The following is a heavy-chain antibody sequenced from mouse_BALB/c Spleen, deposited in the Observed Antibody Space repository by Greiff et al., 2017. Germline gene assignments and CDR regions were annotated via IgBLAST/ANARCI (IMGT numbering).Heavy chain of an antibody. J-gene: IGHJ2*01. CDR2: ISSGGSYT. CDR1: GFTFSSYG. V-gene: IGHV5-6*01. Sequence: EVHLVESGGDLVKPGGSLKLSCAASGFTFSSYGMSWVRQTPDKRLEWVATISSGGSYTYYPDSVKGRFTISRDNAKNTLYLQMSSLKSEDTAMYYCARQATATPFDYWGQGTTLTVSS. D-gene: IGHD1-2*01. CDR3: ARQATATPFDY.